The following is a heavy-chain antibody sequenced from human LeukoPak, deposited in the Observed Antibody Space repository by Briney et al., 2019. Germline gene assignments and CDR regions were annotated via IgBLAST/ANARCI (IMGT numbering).Heavy chain of an antibody. CDR1: GYTFATNW. CDR3: AIPSGGFDY. CDR2: IYPGDSDT. J-gene: IGHJ4*02. D-gene: IGHD3-16*01. Sequence: GESLKISCKGVGYTFATNWIGWVRQMPGKGLEWMGIIYPGDSDTRYSPSFQGQVTISANKSISTAYLQWSSLKASDTAMYYCAIPSGGFDYWGQGTLVTVSS. V-gene: IGHV5-51*01.